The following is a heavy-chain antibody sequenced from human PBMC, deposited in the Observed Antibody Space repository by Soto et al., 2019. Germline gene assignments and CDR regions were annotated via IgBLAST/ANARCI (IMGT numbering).Heavy chain of an antibody. CDR2: ISGSGGST. J-gene: IGHJ4*02. Sequence: EVQLLESGGGLVQPGGSLRLSCAASGFTFSSYAVSWVRQAPGKGLEWVSAISGSGGSTYYADSVKGRFTISRDNSKNSLYLQMNSLRAEDTAVYYCAKGPGGYGSGGYEYFDYWGQGTLVTVSS. CDR3: AKGPGGYGSGGYEYFDY. CDR1: GFTFSSYA. D-gene: IGHD3-10*01. V-gene: IGHV3-23*01.